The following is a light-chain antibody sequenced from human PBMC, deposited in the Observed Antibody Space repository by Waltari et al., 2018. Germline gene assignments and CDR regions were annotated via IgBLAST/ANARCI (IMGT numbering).Light chain of an antibody. V-gene: IGKV3-15*01. CDR1: QSIRSN. CDR2: GAS. J-gene: IGKJ1*01. CDR3: QQYDNWLGT. Sequence: EIVMTQSPATLSVFPGARATLSCRASQSIRSNLAWYQHKPGQAPRLLIHGASTRATGIPARFSGSGSAAESPLTSSRLQSEDVAVYCCQQYDNWLGTFGQGTKVEIK.